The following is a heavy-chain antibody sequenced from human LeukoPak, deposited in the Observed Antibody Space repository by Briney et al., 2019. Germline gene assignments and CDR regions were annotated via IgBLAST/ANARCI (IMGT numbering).Heavy chain of an antibody. CDR2: ISGDGGST. Sequence: PGGSLRLSCAASEFSFDDYAMHWVRQAPGKGLEWVSLISGDGGSTYYADSVKGRFTISRDNSENSLYLQMNSLRTEDTALYYCAKGGHYDSRDAIDYWGQGTLVTVSS. D-gene: IGHD3-22*01. CDR3: AKGGHYDSRDAIDY. CDR1: EFSFDDYA. V-gene: IGHV3-43*02. J-gene: IGHJ4*02.